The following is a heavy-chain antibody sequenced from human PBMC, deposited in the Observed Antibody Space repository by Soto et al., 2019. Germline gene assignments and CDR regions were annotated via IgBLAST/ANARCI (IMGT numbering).Heavy chain of an antibody. V-gene: IGHV1-8*01. D-gene: IGHD3-3*01. CDR1: GYTFTSYD. CDR2: MNPNSGNT. CDR3: ARLIPSRITIFDMDV. J-gene: IGHJ6*03. Sequence: ASVKVSCKASGYTFTSYDINWVRQATGQGLEWMGWMNPNSGNTGYAQKFQGRVTMTRNTSISTAYMELSSLRSEDTAVYYCARLIPSRITIFDMDVWGKGTTVTVSS.